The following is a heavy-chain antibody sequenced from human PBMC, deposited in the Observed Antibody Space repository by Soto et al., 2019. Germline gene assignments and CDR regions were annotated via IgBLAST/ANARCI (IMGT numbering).Heavy chain of an antibody. V-gene: IGHV3-30*18. D-gene: IGHD3-3*01. J-gene: IGHJ3*02. CDR2: ISYDGSNK. Sequence: QVQLVESGGGVVQPGRSLRLSCAASGFTFSSYGMHWVRQAPGKGLEWVAVISYDGSNKYYADSVKGRFTISRDNSKNTLYLQMNSLRAEDTAVYYCAKAVYDLWSGYSAFDIWGQGTMVTVSS. CDR3: AKAVYDLWSGYSAFDI. CDR1: GFTFSSYG.